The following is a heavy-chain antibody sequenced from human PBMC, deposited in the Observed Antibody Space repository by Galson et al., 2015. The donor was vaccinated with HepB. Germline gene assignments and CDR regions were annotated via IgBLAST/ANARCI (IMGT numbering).Heavy chain of an antibody. J-gene: IGHJ4*02. D-gene: IGHD2-21*01. V-gene: IGHV1-69*10. CDR2: ITPVLGVP. CDR1: GGTFGIFV. CDR3: ARDLEDTAKIAD. Sequence: SVKVSCKASGGTFGIFVIGWVRHAPGQGLEWMGRITPVLGVPHYAQKFQGRVTITADTSTSTAYIEVKSLTSDDTAVYYCARDLEDTAKIADWGQGTLVIVSS.